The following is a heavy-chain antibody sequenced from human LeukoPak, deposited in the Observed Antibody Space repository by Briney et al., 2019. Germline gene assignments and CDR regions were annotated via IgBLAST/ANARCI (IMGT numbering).Heavy chain of an antibody. Sequence: ASETLSLTCAVYGGSFSGYYWSWIRQPPGKGLEWIGEINHSGSTNYNPSLKSRVTISVDTSKNQFSLKLSSVTAADTAVYYCARVFIRGNSKLDYWGQGTLVTVSS. CDR3: ARVFIRGNSKLDY. CDR1: GGSFSGYY. CDR2: INHSGST. D-gene: IGHD4-23*01. J-gene: IGHJ4*02. V-gene: IGHV4-34*01.